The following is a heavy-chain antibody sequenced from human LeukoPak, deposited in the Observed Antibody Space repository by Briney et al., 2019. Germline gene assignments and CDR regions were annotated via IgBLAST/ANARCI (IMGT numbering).Heavy chain of an antibody. V-gene: IGHV3-15*01. D-gene: IGHD3-16*01. CDR2: MRCKVSGQTA. CDR3: ATGPRFYYESVNSDTYTRYHDPFDL. J-gene: IGHJ3*01. Sequence: GGSLRLSCVASGFTFSHAWMSWVRQTPGKGLEWVGRMRCKVSGQTADYAAPVKGRITISRDDSTSTLHLKVDSPETEATAVYFCATGPRFYYESVNSDTYTRYHDPFDLWGQGTMVTVPS. CDR1: GFTFSHAW.